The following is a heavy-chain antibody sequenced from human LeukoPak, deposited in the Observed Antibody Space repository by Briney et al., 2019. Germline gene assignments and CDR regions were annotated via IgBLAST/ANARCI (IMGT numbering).Heavy chain of an antibody. D-gene: IGHD4-11*01. Sequence: SVKVSXKASGGTFSSYAISWVRQAPGQGLEWIGGIIPIFGTANYAQKFQGRVTITADESTSTAYMELSSLRSEDTAVYYCARGTTTVTLYFDYWGQGTLVTVSS. CDR3: ARGTTTVTLYFDY. CDR2: IIPIFGTA. V-gene: IGHV1-69*01. J-gene: IGHJ4*02. CDR1: GGTFSSYA.